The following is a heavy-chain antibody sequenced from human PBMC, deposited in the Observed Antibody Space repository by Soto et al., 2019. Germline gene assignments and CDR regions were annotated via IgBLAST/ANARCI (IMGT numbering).Heavy chain of an antibody. V-gene: IGHV3-53*02. D-gene: IGHD3-10*01. CDR1: GFTVNSNY. CDR3: ADGDGFILAV. CDR2: TNTGGTT. J-gene: IGHJ6*02. Sequence: EVQVLATGGGLIQPGGSLRLSCAASGFTVNSNYMSWVRQAPGEGLQWVSITNTGGTTYYADSVKGRFTTSRDNSKNTLYPQTNTLRAEYTSVYYGADGDGFILAVWGQGTTVSVSS.